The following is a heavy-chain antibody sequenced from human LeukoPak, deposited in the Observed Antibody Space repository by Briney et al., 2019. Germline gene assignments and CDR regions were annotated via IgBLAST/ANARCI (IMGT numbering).Heavy chain of an antibody. J-gene: IGHJ4*02. V-gene: IGHV3-48*03. CDR3: AREYGGYSSSWYCDY. CDR1: GFTFSSYE. D-gene: IGHD6-13*01. Sequence: GGSLRLSCAASGFTFSSYEMNWVRQAPGKGLEWVSYISSSGSTIYYADSVKGRFTISRDNAKNSLYLQMNSLRAEDTAVYYCAREYGGYSSSWYCDYWGPGTLVTVS. CDR2: ISSSGSTI.